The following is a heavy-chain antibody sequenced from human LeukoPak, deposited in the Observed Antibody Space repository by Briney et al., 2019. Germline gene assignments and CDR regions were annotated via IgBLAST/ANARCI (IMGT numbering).Heavy chain of an antibody. CDR1: GFTFSSYA. CDR2: ISYDGSNK. V-gene: IGHV3-30-3*01. Sequence: GGSLRLSCAASGFTFSSYAMHWVRQAPGKGLEGVAVISYDGSNKYYADSVKGRFTISRDNSKNTLYLQMNSLRVEDTAVYYCARVDTAMAAAFDYWGQGTLVTVSS. J-gene: IGHJ4*02. D-gene: IGHD5-18*01. CDR3: ARVDTAMAAAFDY.